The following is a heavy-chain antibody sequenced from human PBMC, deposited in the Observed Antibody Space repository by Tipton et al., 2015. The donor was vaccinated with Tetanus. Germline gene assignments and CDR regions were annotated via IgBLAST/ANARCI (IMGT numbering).Heavy chain of an antibody. CDR3: AKDVVSYGDYYYYYGMDV. CDR1: GFTFSSYG. CDR2: ISYDGSNK. J-gene: IGHJ6*02. Sequence: SLRLSCAASGFTFSSYGMHWVRQAPGKGLEWVAVISYDGSNKYYADSVKGRFTISRDNSKNTLYLQMNSLRAEDTAVYYCAKDVVSYGDYYYYYGMDVWGQGTTVTASS. D-gene: IGHD4-17*01. V-gene: IGHV3-30*18.